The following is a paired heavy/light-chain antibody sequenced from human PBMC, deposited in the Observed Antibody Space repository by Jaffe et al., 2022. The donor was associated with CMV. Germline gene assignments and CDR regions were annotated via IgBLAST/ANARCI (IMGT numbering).Light chain of an antibody. J-gene: IGLJ2*01. Sequence: QSVLTQPPSVSAAPGQKVTISCSGSSSNIGINYVCWFQQFPGTAPKLLMYENNRRPSGIPDRFSGSKSGTSATLDITGLQTGDEADYYCETWDSSLRAEVFGGGTKLTVL. CDR1: SSNIGINY. CDR2: ENN. CDR3: ETWDSSLRAEV. V-gene: IGLV1-51*02.
Heavy chain of an antibody. J-gene: IGHJ4*02. Sequence: QVQLVQSGAEVKKPGASVKVSCKASGYTFTGCYMHWVRRAPGQGLEWMGWINPNSGGTKYAEKFQGRVTMTRDTSISTAYMELSRLTSDDTALYYCVRKNGTTLFDYWGQGSLVTVSS. CDR2: INPNSGGT. D-gene: IGHD1-7*01. V-gene: IGHV1-2*02. CDR3: VRKNGTTLFDY. CDR1: GYTFTGCY.